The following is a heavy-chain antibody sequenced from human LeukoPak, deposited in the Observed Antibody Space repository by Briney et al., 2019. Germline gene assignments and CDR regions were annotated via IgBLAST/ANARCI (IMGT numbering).Heavy chain of an antibody. CDR2: IYHSGST. V-gene: IGHV4-4*02. J-gene: IGHJ3*02. D-gene: IGHD3-10*01. Sequence: PSETLSLTCAVSGGSISSSNWWGWVRQPPGKGLEWIGEIYHSGSTNYNPSLKSRVTISVDKSKNQFSLKLSSVTAADTAVYYCARSYYYGSGRNDAFDIWGQGTMVTVSS. CDR1: GGSISSSNW. CDR3: ARSYYYGSGRNDAFDI.